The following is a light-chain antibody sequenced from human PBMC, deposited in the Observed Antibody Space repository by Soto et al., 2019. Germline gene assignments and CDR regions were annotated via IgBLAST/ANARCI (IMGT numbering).Light chain of an antibody. J-gene: IGKJ2*01. Sequence: DIQMTQSPSTLSASVGDRVTITCRASQSMSTWLAWYQQRPGRAPKLLIYDASSLQSGVPSRFSGSGSGTDFTLTISSLQPDDFATYYCQQYNAFPYTFGQGTKVDIK. CDR1: QSMSTW. V-gene: IGKV1-5*01. CDR3: QQYNAFPYT. CDR2: DAS.